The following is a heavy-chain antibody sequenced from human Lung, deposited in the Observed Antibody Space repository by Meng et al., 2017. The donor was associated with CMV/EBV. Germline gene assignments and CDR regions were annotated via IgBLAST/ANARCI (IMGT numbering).Heavy chain of an antibody. V-gene: IGHV1-8*01. CDR2: MNPNSGNT. CDR1: GYTFTSYD. D-gene: IGHD2-15*01. J-gene: IGHJ5*02. CDR3: ARGYCSGGSCPVFDP. Sequence: AEVKKPGATVMVSSKASGYTFTSYDINWVRQATGQGLEWMGWMNPNSGNTGYAQKFQGRVTMTRNTSISTAYMELSSLRSDDTAVYYCARGYCSGGSCPVFDPWGQGTLVTVSS.